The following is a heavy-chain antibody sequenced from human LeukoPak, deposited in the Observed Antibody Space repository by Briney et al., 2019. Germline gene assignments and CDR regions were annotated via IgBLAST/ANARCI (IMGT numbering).Heavy chain of an antibody. D-gene: IGHD2-15*01. Sequence: GGSLRLSCAASGFTFSGSAIHWVRQASGKGLEWVGRIRSKANNYATAYAASVKGRFSISRDDSKNMAYLQMNSLKTEDTAVYYCARVRSGPVLLDYWGQGTLVTVSS. CDR1: GFTFSGSA. V-gene: IGHV3-73*01. J-gene: IGHJ4*02. CDR2: IRSKANNYAT. CDR3: ARVRSGPVLLDY.